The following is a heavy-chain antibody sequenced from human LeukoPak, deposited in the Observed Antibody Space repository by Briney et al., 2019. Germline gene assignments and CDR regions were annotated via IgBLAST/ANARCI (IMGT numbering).Heavy chain of an antibody. Sequence: SQTLSLTCTVSGGSISSGSYYWSWIRQPAGKGLEWIGRIYTSGSTNYNPSLKSRVTISLHTSKNQFSLKLNSVTAADTAVYYCARTGGTIWFGEFQDAFDIWGQGTMVTVSS. D-gene: IGHD3-10*01. J-gene: IGHJ3*02. CDR1: GGSISSGSYY. V-gene: IGHV4-61*02. CDR2: IYTSGST. CDR3: ARTGGTIWFGEFQDAFDI.